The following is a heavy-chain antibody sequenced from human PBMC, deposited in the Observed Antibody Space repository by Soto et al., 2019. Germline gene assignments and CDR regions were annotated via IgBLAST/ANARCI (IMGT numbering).Heavy chain of an antibody. CDR1: GGSFSGYY. CDR3: ARGIAQRGYSYGY. J-gene: IGHJ4*02. CDR2: INHSGST. Sequence: SETLSLTCAVYGGSFSGYYWSWIRRPPGKGLEWIGEINHSGSTNYNPSLKSRVTISVDTSKNQFSLKLSSVTAADTAVYYCARGIAQRGYSYGYWGQGTLVTVSS. D-gene: IGHD5-18*01. V-gene: IGHV4-34*01.